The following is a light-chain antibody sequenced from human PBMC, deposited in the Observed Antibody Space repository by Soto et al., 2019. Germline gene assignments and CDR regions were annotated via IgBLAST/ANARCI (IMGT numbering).Light chain of an antibody. J-gene: IGKJ2*01. CDR1: RSVSSSS. V-gene: IGKV3-20*01. CDR2: GAS. CDR3: QHYGSSPLYI. Sequence: TVLTQSPGTLSLSPGERATLSCRASRSVSSSSLAWYQQKAGQAPRLLIYGASSRATGIPDRFSGSGSGTDFSLTISGLEPEDVAVYYCQHYGSSPLYIFGQGTKLEIK.